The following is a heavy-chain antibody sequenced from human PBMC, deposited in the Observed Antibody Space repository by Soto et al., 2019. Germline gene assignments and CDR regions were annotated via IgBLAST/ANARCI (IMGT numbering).Heavy chain of an antibody. CDR1: GFTYYNYA. D-gene: IGHD3-10*01. CDR2: ISGSGGST. Sequence: PGGSLRLSCLASGFTYYNYAMTWVRQAPGKGLEWVSGISGSGGSTYYAESVKGRFSISRDNSKNTLYLQMNSLRVEDTAVYYCAQIGGPRYYSSGKLGTFDYWGQGTLVTVSS. J-gene: IGHJ4*02. CDR3: AQIGGPRYYSSGKLGTFDY. V-gene: IGHV3-23*01.